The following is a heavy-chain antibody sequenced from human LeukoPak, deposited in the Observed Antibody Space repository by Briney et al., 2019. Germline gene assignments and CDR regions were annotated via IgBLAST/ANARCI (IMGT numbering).Heavy chain of an antibody. CDR3: SRLGTTRAPFDY. V-gene: IGHV5-51*01. CDR2: IYPGNSDT. Sequence: GESLKISCKGSGYSFNTYWIAWVRQMPGKGLEWMGIIYPGNSDTRYSPSFQGQVTISAGKSISTAYLQWSSLKASDTAMYYCSRLGTTRAPFDYWGQGTLVTVSS. D-gene: IGHD4-11*01. CDR1: GYSFNTYW. J-gene: IGHJ4*02.